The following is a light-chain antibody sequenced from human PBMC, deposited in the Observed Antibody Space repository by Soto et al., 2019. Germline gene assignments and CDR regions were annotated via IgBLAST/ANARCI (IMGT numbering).Light chain of an antibody. Sequence: QSVLTQPPSVSAAPGQKVTISCSGSSSNIGGDSVSWYQQLPGTAPKLLIYDDNKRPSGIPDRFSGSKSGTSATLGITGFQTGEEADYYLVSCDTSLSAYVFGTGTKVTVL. V-gene: IGLV1-51*01. CDR2: DDN. CDR3: VSCDTSLSAYV. CDR1: SSNIGGDS. J-gene: IGLJ1*01.